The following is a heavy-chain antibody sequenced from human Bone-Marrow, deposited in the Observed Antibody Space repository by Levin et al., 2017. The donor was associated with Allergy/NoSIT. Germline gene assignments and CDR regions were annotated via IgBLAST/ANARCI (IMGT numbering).Heavy chain of an antibody. V-gene: IGHV4-34*01. CDR2: INHSGST. CDR1: GGSFSGYY. D-gene: IGHD6-19*01. Sequence: GSLRLSCAVYGGSFSGYYWSWIRQPPGKGLEWIGEINHSGSTNYNPSLKSRVTISVDTSKNQFSLKLSSVTAADTAVYYCARSEAVAGTRALEYYFDYWGQGTLVTVSS. J-gene: IGHJ4*02. CDR3: ARSEAVAGTRALEYYFDY.